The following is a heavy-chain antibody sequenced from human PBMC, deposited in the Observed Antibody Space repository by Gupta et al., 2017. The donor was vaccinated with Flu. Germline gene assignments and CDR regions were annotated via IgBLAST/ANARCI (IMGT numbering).Heavy chain of an antibody. D-gene: IGHD2-8*01. CDR1: GDTLTRHY. CDR3: AIPCTTPDCPLHVLGH. CDR2: INPSGSST. Sequence: QVHLEQSGPEVKKPGASVKVSCQSSGDTLTRHYVHWVREAPGQRPEWMGMINPSGSSTIYARNFQGRITMTRDTSTSTVYVELSSLDSDDTAIYYCAIPCTTPDCPLHVLGHWGQGTLVTVSS. V-gene: IGHV1-46*01. J-gene: IGHJ4*02.